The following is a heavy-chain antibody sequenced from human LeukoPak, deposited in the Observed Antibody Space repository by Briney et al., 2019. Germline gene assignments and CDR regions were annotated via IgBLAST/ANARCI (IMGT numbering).Heavy chain of an antibody. CDR1: GYTFTGYY. D-gene: IGHD3-22*01. CDR3: AREVMIVVVHSTLDI. J-gene: IGHJ3*02. V-gene: IGHV1-2*02. CDR2: INPNSGGT. Sequence: ASVKVSCKASGYTFTGYYMHWVRQAPGQGLEWMGWINPNSGGTNYAQKFQGRVTMTRDTSISTAYMELSRLRSDDTAVYYCAREVMIVVVHSTLDIWGQGTMVTVSS.